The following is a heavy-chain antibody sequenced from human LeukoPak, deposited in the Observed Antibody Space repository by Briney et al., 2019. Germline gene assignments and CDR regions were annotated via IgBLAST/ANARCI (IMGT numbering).Heavy chain of an antibody. V-gene: IGHV4-39*01. CDR2: IYYSGST. CDR3: ARRFRRGYDFVSGGHYFDY. CDR1: GGSIINTNYF. Sequence: SETLSLTCTVSGGSIINTNYFWGWVRQSPGKGLEWIGNIYYSGSTYYSPSLKSRVTISVDTSKNLFSLTLSSMTAADTAVYFCARRFRRGYDFVSGGHYFDYWGQGTLVTVSS. D-gene: IGHD3-3*01. J-gene: IGHJ4*02.